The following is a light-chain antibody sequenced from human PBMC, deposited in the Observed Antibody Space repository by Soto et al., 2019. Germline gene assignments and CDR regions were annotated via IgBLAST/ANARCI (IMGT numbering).Light chain of an antibody. CDR3: QQSYSTPLT. CDR1: QSISSY. Sequence: DIQMTQSPSSLSASVGDRVTITCRASQSISSYLNWYQQKPGKAPKLLIYAASTLQSGVPSRFSGSGSGTDFPLTISSLHPEDFATYYCQQSYSTPLTFGGGTKVEIK. CDR2: AAS. J-gene: IGKJ4*01. V-gene: IGKV1-39*01.